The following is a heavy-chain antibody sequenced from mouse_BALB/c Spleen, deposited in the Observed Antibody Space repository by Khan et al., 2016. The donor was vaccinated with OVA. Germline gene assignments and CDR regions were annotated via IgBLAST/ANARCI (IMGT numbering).Heavy chain of an antibody. D-gene: IGHD2-2*01. V-gene: IGHV5-9-3*01. Sequence: LVESGGGVVKPGGSLKLSCSASGFTFSSYAMSWVRQTPEKRLEWVATISSGGHYTFYPDSVKGRFTISRDNAKNTLYLQMSSLRSEDTAMYYCARRLVDYYAMDYWGQGTSVTVSS. CDR3: ARRLVDYYAMDY. CDR2: ISSGGHYT. CDR1: GFTFSSYA. J-gene: IGHJ4*01.